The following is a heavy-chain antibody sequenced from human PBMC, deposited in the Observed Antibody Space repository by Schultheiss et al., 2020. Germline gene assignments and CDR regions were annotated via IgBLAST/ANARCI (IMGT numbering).Heavy chain of an antibody. CDR2: ISGSGGST. D-gene: IGHD3-10*01. J-gene: IGHJ4*02. V-gene: IGHV3-23*01. CDR3: ASFAYYYNASGPYYFDH. CDR1: GFTFSSYA. Sequence: GGSLRLSCAASGFTFSSYAMSWVRQAPGKGLEWVSAISGSGGSTYYADSVKGRFTISGDNSKNTLYLHMHNLRAADTAVYYCASFAYYYNASGPYYFDHWGQGTPVTVSS.